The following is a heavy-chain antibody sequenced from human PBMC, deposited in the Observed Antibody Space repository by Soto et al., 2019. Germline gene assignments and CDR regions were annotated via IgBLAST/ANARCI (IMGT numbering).Heavy chain of an antibody. CDR2: ISSASDKK. CDR3: SRPSLAGTEYSQH. Sequence: GGSLRLSCAASGFTFSSYNMNWVRQAPGKGLEWVADISSASDKKYYADSVKGRFTISRDNAKNSLYLQMSNLRVDDTAVYYCSRPSLAGTEYSQHLGQGTLVTGSS. J-gene: IGHJ1*01. CDR1: GFTFSSYN. V-gene: IGHV3-21*01. D-gene: IGHD6-19*01.